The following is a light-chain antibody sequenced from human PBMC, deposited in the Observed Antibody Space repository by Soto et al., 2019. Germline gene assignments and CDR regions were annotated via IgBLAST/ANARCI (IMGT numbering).Light chain of an antibody. CDR2: AAS. Sequence: DVQMTQSPSSLSASVGDRVTITCRASQSISSFLNWYQQKPGKAPKLLIYAASSLQSGIPPRFSGSGSWTDFTLTISSLQPEDFATYYCQQSDSTLLAFGPGTKVYI. J-gene: IGKJ3*01. V-gene: IGKV1-39*01. CDR3: QQSDSTLLA. CDR1: QSISSF.